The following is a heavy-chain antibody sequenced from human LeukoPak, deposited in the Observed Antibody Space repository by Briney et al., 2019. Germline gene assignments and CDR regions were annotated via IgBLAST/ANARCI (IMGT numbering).Heavy chain of an antibody. V-gene: IGHV4-38-2*01. D-gene: IGHD2-15*01. J-gene: IGHJ4*02. CDR2: IYHSGST. Sequence: SETLSLTCAVSGYSISRGYYWGWIRPPPGKGLEYIGSIYHSGSTYYNPSLKSRVTISVDTSKNQFSLKLSSVTAADTAVYYCARQALLQGSATYFDYWGQGTLVTVSS. CDR3: ARQALLQGSATYFDY. CDR1: GYSISRGYY.